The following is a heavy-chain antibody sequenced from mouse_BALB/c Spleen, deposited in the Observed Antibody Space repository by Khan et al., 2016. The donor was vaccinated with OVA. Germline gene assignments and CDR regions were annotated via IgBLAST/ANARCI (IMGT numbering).Heavy chain of an antibody. Sequence: QVQLQQSGAELARPGASVKLSCKASGYTFTDYYINWVKQRTGQGLEWIGEIYPGSGDTYYNEKFKGKATLTADTSSSTAYMQLSSLTSEDSAVFCCAGRNYFGYTFADWGQGTLVTVSA. CDR1: GYTFTDYY. CDR3: AGRNYFGYTFAD. CDR2: IYPGSGDT. V-gene: IGHV1-77*01. D-gene: IGHD1-2*01. J-gene: IGHJ3*01.